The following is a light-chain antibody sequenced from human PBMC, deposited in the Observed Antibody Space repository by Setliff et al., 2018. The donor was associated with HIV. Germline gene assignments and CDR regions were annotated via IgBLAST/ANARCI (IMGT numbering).Light chain of an antibody. CDR3: SSYTSSSILYV. CDR2: DVS. CDR1: SSDVGGYNY. Sequence: QSVLIQPASVSGSPGQSITTSCTGTSSDVGGYNYVSWYQQHPGKAPKLMIYDVSNRPSGVSNRFSGSKSGNTASLTISGLQAEDEADYYCSSYTSSSILYVFGTGTKVTV. V-gene: IGLV2-14*03. J-gene: IGLJ1*01.